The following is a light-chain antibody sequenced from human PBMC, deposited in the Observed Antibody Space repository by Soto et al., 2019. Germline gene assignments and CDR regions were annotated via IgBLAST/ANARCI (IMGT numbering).Light chain of an antibody. CDR3: QQADSFPRT. V-gene: IGKV1D-12*01. Sequence: DIQMTQSPSSVSASVGDRVTITCRASQGISSWLAWYQQKPGKAPKLLIYASSSLQSGVPSRFRRSGSGTDLTLTINSLQPEDFVPYYCQQADSFPRTFGRGTRLEI. CDR2: ASS. CDR1: QGISSW. J-gene: IGKJ5*01.